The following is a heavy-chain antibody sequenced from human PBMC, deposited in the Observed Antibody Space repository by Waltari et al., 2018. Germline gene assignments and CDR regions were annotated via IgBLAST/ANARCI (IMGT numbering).Heavy chain of an antibody. D-gene: IGHD6-13*01. CDR2: ISWNRGSI. Sequence: EVQLVASGGGLVQPGRSLRLSCAASVFTFDDYAMHWVRQAPGKGLEWVSGISWNRGSIGYADSVKGRFTISRDNDKNSMYRQMNSLRAEDTALYYCAKDIGYSSSWTGYFDLWGRGTLVTVSS. CDR3: AKDIGYSSSWTGYFDL. V-gene: IGHV3-9*01. J-gene: IGHJ2*01. CDR1: VFTFDDYA.